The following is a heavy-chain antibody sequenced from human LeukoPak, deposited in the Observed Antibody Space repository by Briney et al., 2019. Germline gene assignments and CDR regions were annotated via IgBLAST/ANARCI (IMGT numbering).Heavy chain of an antibody. CDR2: IRSHGYGE. CDR1: GYTLTELS. J-gene: IGHJ4*02. V-gene: IGHV3-30*02. D-gene: IGHD4-17*01. CDR3: AKDRPTTVTYFDN. Sequence: SCKVSGYTLTELSIHWVRQAPGKGLEWVAFIRSHGYGEYYADSVKGRFTISRDNSKNTLYLQMTSLRDEDMAVYYCAKDRPTTVTYFDNWGQGTLVTVSS.